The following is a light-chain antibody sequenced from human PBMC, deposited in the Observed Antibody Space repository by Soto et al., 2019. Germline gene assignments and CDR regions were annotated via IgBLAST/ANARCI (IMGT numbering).Light chain of an antibody. J-gene: IGKJ3*01. CDR2: AAS. Sequence: DIQLTQSPSSVSASVGDRVTITCRASRDISSWLAWYQQKPGQAPNILVFAASTLQRGVPTRFSGRGSGTEFTLTIDSLQPEDFATYYCQQADSLPLTFGRGTKADIK. CDR1: RDISSW. V-gene: IGKV1-12*01. CDR3: QQADSLPLT.